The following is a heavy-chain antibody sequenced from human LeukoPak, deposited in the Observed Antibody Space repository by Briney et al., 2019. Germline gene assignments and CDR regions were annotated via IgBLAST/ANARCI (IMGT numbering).Heavy chain of an antibody. D-gene: IGHD2-15*01. J-gene: IGHJ4*02. V-gene: IGHV3-30*02. CDR2: IHYDGSNK. Sequence: GGSLRLSCAASGFTFLSYGMHWVRQAPGKGLEWVAFIHYDGSNKYYADSVKGRFTISRDNSKNTLFLQMNRLRPEDAAVYYCAKAPVTTCRGAFCYPFDYWGLGTLVTVSS. CDR3: AKAPVTTCRGAFCYPFDY. CDR1: GFTFLSYG.